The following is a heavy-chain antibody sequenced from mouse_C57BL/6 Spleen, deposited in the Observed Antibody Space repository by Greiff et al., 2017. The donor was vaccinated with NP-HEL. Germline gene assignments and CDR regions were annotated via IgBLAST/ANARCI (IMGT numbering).Heavy chain of an antibody. D-gene: IGHD1-1*01. Sequence: EVKLEESGGGLVKPGGSLKLSCAASGFTFSDYGMHWVRQAPEKGLEWVAYISSGSSTIYYADTVKGRFTISRDNAKNTLFLQMTSLRSEDTAMYYCARPGYYGSPFDYWGQGTTLTVSS. CDR2: ISSGSSTI. V-gene: IGHV5-17*01. CDR3: ARPGYYGSPFDY. J-gene: IGHJ2*01. CDR1: GFTFSDYG.